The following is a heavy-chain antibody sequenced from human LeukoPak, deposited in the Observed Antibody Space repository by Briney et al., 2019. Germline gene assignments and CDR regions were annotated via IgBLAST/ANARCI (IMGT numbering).Heavy chain of an antibody. Sequence: GGSLRLSCAASGFTFSKYAMSWVRQAPGKGLEWVSGISGSGGNTYYVDSVKGRFTISRDNSKNTLYLQMNSLRAEDTAVYYCAAPPPSDWGSMGVWGQGTTVTVSS. J-gene: IGHJ6*02. CDR2: ISGSGGNT. CDR3: AAPPPSDWGSMGV. D-gene: IGHD7-27*01. V-gene: IGHV3-23*01. CDR1: GFTFSKYA.